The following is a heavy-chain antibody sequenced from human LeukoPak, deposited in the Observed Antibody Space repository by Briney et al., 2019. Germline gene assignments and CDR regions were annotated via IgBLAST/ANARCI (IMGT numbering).Heavy chain of an antibody. CDR3: ARHPQYYYDSSGYYPRWFDP. J-gene: IGHJ5*02. Sequence: PSETLSLTCAVSGGSISSGGYSWSWIRQPPGKGLEWIGYIYHSGSTYYNPSLKSRVTISVDTSKNQFSLKLSSVTAADTAVYYCARHPQYYYDSSGYYPRWFDPWGQGTLVTVSS. CDR2: IYHSGST. D-gene: IGHD3-22*01. V-gene: IGHV4-30-2*03. CDR1: GGSISSGGYS.